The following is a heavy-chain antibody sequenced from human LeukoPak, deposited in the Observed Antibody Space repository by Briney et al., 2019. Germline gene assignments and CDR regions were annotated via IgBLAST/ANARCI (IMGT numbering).Heavy chain of an antibody. CDR3: ARAPYSSSFPNWFDP. V-gene: IGHV1-18*01. CDR2: ISAYNGNT. Sequence: ASVKVSCKASGYTFTSYGISWVRQAPGQGLEWMGWISAYNGNTNCAQKLQGRVTMTTDTSTSTAYMELRSLRSDDTAVYYCARAPYSSSFPNWFDPWGQGTLVTVSS. D-gene: IGHD6-6*01. CDR1: GYTFTSYG. J-gene: IGHJ5*02.